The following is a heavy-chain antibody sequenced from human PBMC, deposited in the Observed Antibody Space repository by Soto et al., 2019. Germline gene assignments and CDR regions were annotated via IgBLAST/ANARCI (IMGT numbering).Heavy chain of an antibody. CDR1: GFSLSTSGMC. D-gene: IGHD1-7*01. CDR3: VRIQSTGGTGTTFKDWFDP. CDR2: IDWDDDK. Sequence: SGPTLVNPTQTLTLTCTFSGFSLSTSGMCVSWIRQPPGKAMEWLARIDWDDDKYYSTSLKTRLTISKDTSKNQVVLTMTNMDPVDTATYYCVRIQSTGGTGTTFKDWFDPWGQGTLVTVSS. V-gene: IGHV2-70*11. J-gene: IGHJ5*02.